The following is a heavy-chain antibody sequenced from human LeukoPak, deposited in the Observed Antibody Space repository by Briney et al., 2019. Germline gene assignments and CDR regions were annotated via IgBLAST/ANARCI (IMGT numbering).Heavy chain of an antibody. Sequence: QTSETLSLTCTVSGGSISSSTYYWGWIRQPPGKGLEWIGSIYYSGSTYYNPSLKSRVTISVDSSKNQFSLKLSSVTAADTGVYYCARDQYSSSWYQYYFDYWGQGTLVTVSS. D-gene: IGHD6-13*01. CDR2: IYYSGST. J-gene: IGHJ4*02. V-gene: IGHV4-39*07. CDR3: ARDQYSSSWYQYYFDY. CDR1: GGSISSSTYY.